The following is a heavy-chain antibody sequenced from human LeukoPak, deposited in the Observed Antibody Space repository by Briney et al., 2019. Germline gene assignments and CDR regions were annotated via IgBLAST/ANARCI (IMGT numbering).Heavy chain of an antibody. CDR3: ARDFGGSYLGYFDY. V-gene: IGHV1-18*01. CDR2: ISAYNGNT. CDR1: GYTFTSYG. D-gene: IGHD1-26*01. J-gene: IGHJ4*02. Sequence: GASVKVSCKASGYTFTSYGISWVRQAPGQGLEWMGWISAYNGNTNYAQKLQGRVTMTTDTSTSTAYTELRSLRSDDTAVYYCARDFGGSYLGYFDYWGQGTLVTVSS.